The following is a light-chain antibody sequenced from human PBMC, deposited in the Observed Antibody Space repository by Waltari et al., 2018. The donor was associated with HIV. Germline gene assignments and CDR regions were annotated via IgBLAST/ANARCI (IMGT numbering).Light chain of an antibody. J-gene: IGKJ1*01. CDR2: GAS. Sequence: PGERATLSCRASQSVGTSLAWYQHKPGRAPRLLIYGASTRATGIPGRFSGSGSGTLFTLTIARLQPEDFAVYYCQQYGRSTPRTFGHGTRVDFK. CDR3: QQYGRSTPRT. CDR1: QSVGTS. V-gene: IGKV3-20*01.